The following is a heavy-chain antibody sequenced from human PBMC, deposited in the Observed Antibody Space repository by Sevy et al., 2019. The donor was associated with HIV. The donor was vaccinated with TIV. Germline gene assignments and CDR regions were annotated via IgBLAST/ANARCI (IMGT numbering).Heavy chain of an antibody. Sequence: GGSLRLSCAASGFTFSSYSMNWVRQAPGKGLEWVSYISSSSSTIYYADSVKGRFTISRDNAKNSLYLHMNSLRDEDTAVYYCARVVAVAGTDYWGQGTLVTVSS. CDR3: ARVVAVAGTDY. J-gene: IGHJ4*02. CDR2: ISSSSSTI. V-gene: IGHV3-48*02. D-gene: IGHD6-19*01. CDR1: GFTFSSYS.